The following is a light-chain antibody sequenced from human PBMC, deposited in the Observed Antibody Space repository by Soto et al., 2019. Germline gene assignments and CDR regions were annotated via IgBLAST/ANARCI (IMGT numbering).Light chain of an antibody. Sequence: DIQMAQSPSTLPANIGDRVSITCRASQTINTWLAWYQQKPGKAPKLLIYKASTLKSGVPSRFSGGGSGTEFTLTITGLQPEDIATYSCQHYDSFWSFGQGTKVDIK. CDR3: QHYDSFWS. V-gene: IGKV1-5*03. CDR1: QTINTW. J-gene: IGKJ1*01. CDR2: KAS.